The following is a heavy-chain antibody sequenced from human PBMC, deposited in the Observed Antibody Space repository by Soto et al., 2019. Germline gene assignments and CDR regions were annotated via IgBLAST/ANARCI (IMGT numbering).Heavy chain of an antibody. V-gene: IGHV4-59*01. CDR3: ARDRIRYNWFDP. CDR2: IYYSGST. CDR1: GGSISSYY. J-gene: IGHJ5*02. Sequence: SETLSLTCTVSGGSISSYYWSWIRQPPGKGLEWIGYIYYSGSTNYTPSLKGRVTISVDTSKNQFSLKLSAVTAADTAVYYCARDRIRYNWFDPWGQGTLVTVSS.